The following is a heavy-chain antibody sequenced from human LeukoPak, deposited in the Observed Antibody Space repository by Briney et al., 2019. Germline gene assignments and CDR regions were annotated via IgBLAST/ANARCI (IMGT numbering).Heavy chain of an antibody. D-gene: IGHD3-22*01. J-gene: IGHJ4*02. V-gene: IGHV3-23*01. CDR1: GFTLSSYA. CDR2: TRNSGAGK. CDR3: AKAPVTSCRCAYCYPFDS. Sequence: GGSLRLSCAASGFTLSSYAMSWVRQTPGKGLEWVASTRNSGAGKYHADSVRGRFTISRDNSKNTLYLQMNRLRAEASAVDFCAKAPVTSCRCAYCYPFDSWGQGTLVTVSS.